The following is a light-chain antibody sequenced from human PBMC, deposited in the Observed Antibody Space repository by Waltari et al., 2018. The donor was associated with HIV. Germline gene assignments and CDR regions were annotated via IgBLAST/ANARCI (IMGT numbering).Light chain of an antibody. Sequence: QSALTQPASVSGSPGQSITISCTGTSSDVGGYNYVSWYQQHPGQAPKLIIYEVSNLASGVSNRFSGSKYGNTASLTISGLQAEDEADYYGSSYTSSSTRVFGGGTKLTVL. CDR3: SSYTSSSTRV. V-gene: IGLV2-14*01. CDR2: EVS. CDR1: SSDVGGYNY. J-gene: IGLJ3*02.